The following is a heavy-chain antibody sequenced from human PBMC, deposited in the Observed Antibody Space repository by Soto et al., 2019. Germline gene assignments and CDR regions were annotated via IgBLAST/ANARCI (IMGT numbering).Heavy chain of an antibody. CDR1: GGSISSYY. D-gene: IGHD3-10*01. CDR3: ARGDNYGSGSCPLDY. V-gene: IGHV4-59*01. Sequence: SETLSLTCTVSGGSISSYYWSWIRQPPGKGLEWIGYIYYSGSTNYNPSLKSRVTISVDTSKNQFSLKLSSVTAADTAVYYCARGDNYGSGSCPLDYWGQGTLVTVSS. CDR2: IYYSGST. J-gene: IGHJ4*02.